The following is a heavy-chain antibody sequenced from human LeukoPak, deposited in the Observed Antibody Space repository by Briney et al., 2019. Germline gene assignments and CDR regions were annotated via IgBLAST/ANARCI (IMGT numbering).Heavy chain of an antibody. CDR2: IYYSGST. CDR1: GVSISSYY. CDR3: ARQGIVATTQFDP. V-gene: IGHV4-59*01. D-gene: IGHD5-12*01. Sequence: KPSETLSLTCTVSGVSISSYYWSWIRQPPGKGPEWIGYIYYSGSTDYNPSLKSRVTISVDTSKNQFSLKLSSVTAADTAVYYCARQGIVATTQFDPWGQGTLVTVSS. J-gene: IGHJ5*02.